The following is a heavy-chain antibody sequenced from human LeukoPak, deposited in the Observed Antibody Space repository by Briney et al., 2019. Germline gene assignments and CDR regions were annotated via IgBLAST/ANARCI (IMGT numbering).Heavy chain of an antibody. CDR3: AREGYCSSTSCYDGNWFDP. D-gene: IGHD2-2*01. Sequence: ASVKVSCKASGYTFTGYYMHWVRQAPGQGLEWMGWINPNSGGTNYAQKFQGRVTMTRDTSISTAYMELSRLRSDDTAVYYCAREGYCSSTSCYDGNWFDPWGQGTLVTVSS. CDR2: INPNSGGT. V-gene: IGHV1-2*02. CDR1: GYTFTGYY. J-gene: IGHJ5*02.